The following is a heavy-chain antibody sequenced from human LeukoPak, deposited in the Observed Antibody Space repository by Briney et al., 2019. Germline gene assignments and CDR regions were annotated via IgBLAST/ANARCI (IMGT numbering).Heavy chain of an antibody. J-gene: IGHJ4*02. CDR1: GYTFTGYY. V-gene: IGHV1-2*02. D-gene: IGHD6-19*01. CDR2: IYPYSGDT. CDR3: ARARVPIAVAGLYYFDY. Sequence: ASVKVSCKASGYTFTGYYIHWVRQAPGQGLEWMGWIYPYSGDTNYAQNFQGRVTMTRDTSSNSAYMDLTSLKSDDTALYYCARARVPIAVAGLYYFDYWGQGALVTVSS.